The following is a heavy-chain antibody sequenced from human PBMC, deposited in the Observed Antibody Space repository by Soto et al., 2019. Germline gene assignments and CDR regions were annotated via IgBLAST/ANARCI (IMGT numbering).Heavy chain of an antibody. D-gene: IGHD4-17*01. J-gene: IGHJ4*02. V-gene: IGHV1-69*13. CDR2: IIPIFGNT. Sequence: SVKVSCKAAGYTFTSYGMSWVRQAPGQGLEWMGGIIPIFGNTNYAQKFQGRVTITEDESTRTAYMELSSLTSEDTAVYYCARDTGTVTISWGQRTLVTVSS. CDR1: GYTFTSYG. CDR3: ARDTGTVTIS.